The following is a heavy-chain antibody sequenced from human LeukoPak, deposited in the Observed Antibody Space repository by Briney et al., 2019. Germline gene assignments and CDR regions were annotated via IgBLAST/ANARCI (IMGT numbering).Heavy chain of an antibody. V-gene: IGHV4-59*01. J-gene: IGHJ2*01. CDR2: MYNSGTT. D-gene: IGHD3-22*01. Sequence: PSETLSLTCTVSGGSISSYYWSWIRQPPGKGLEWIAYMYNSGTTNHNPSLKSRVTISVDTSKNHFSLRLSSVTAADTAVYYCARAPHSYDSGTYSVQQYFDLWGRGTLVTVSS. CDR1: GGSISSYY. CDR3: ARAPHSYDSGTYSVQQYFDL.